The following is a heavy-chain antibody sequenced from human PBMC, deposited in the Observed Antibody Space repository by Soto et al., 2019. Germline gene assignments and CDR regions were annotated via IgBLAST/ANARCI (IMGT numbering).Heavy chain of an antibody. J-gene: IGHJ6*02. V-gene: IGHV4-59*01. Sequence: SETLSLTCTVSGGSISSYYWSWIRQPPGKGLEWIGYIYYSGSTNYNPSLKSRVTISVETSKNQFSLKLSPVTAADTAVYYCAGWGGGYCSSTSCPRYYYYGMDVWGQGTTVTVSS. D-gene: IGHD2-2*01. CDR3: AGWGGGYCSSTSCPRYYYYGMDV. CDR1: GGSISSYY. CDR2: IYYSGST.